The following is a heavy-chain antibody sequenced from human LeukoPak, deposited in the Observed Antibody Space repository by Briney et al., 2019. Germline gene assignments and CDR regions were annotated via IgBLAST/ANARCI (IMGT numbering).Heavy chain of an antibody. CDR2: ISSGSGHI. CDR3: ARGDGYFTY. CDR1: GVTFTTYT. J-gene: IGHJ4*02. V-gene: IGHV3-21*06. Sequence: GGSLRLSCAASGVTFTTYTMNWVRQAPGKGLEWVSSISSGSGHIYYADSMKGRFTISRDNAKSSLYLQMNSLRVEDTAVYYCARGDGYFTYWGQGTLVTVSS.